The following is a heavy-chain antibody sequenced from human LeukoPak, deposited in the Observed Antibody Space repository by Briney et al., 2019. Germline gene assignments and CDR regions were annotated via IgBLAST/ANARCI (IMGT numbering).Heavy chain of an antibody. CDR3: AREGGYYFDY. CDR1: GGTFDRFA. J-gene: IGHJ4*02. D-gene: IGHD3-16*01. Sequence: ASVKVSCKASGGTFDRFAISWVRQAPGQGLEWVGGIIPIFGTTTYAQNFQGRLTITTDEFTSTVYMELSRLRSEDTAIYFCAREGGYYFDYWGQGTLVTVSS. CDR2: IIPIFGTT. V-gene: IGHV1-69*05.